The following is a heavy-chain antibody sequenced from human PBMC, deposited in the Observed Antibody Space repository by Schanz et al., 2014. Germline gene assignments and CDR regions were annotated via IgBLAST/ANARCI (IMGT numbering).Heavy chain of an antibody. D-gene: IGHD1-1*01. V-gene: IGHV3-7*01. CDR3: ARGRVLES. J-gene: IGHJ5*02. Sequence: DVQLLESGGGLVQPGGSLRLSCAASGFTFSGFWMTWVRQAPGKGLEWVANIKKDGSEKYYVDSVKGRFTISRDNAKNSLFLQMNSLRPEDTAVYYCARGRVLESWGQGTLDTVSS. CDR1: GFTFSGFW. CDR2: IKKDGSEK.